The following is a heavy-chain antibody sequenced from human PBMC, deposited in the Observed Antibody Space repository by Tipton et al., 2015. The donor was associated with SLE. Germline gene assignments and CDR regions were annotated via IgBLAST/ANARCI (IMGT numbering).Heavy chain of an antibody. D-gene: IGHD3-3*01. V-gene: IGHV4-39*07. J-gene: IGHJ4*02. Sequence: TLSLTCTVSGGSISSSSYYWGWIRQPPGKGLEWIGSIYYSGSTYYNPSLKSRVTISVDTSKNQFSLKLSSVTAADTAVYYCARETFLEWFFRFDYWGQGTLVTVSS. CDR2: IYYSGST. CDR3: ARETFLEWFFRFDY. CDR1: GGSISSSSYY.